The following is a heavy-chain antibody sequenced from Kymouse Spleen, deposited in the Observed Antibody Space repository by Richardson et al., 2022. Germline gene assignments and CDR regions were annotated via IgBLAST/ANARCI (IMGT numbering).Heavy chain of an antibody. CDR3: ARRYSYGSDYFDY. V-gene: IGHV4-34*01. J-gene: IGHJ4*02. CDR2: INHSGST. CDR1: GGSFSGYY. D-gene: IGHD5-18,IGHD5-18*01. Sequence: QVQLQQWGAGLLKPSETLSLTCAVYGGSFSGYYWSWIRQPPGKGLEWIGEINHSGSTNYNPSLKSRVTISVDTSKNQFSLKLSSVTAADTAVYYCARRYSYGSDYFDYWGQGTLVTVSS.